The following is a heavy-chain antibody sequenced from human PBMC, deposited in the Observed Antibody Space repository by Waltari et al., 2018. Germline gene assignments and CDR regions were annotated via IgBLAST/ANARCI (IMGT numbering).Heavy chain of an antibody. Sequence: QVQLVQPGAEAKKPGASVKVSFKASGYPFSDYGISWLRPAPGQGLEWMGWISGNNGHTNHAQKFQGRLIMTEDTSATTVYMELTYLTSDDTAVYYCARERHRLMEEGYLMALDPWGQGTLVTVSS. CDR1: GYPFSDYG. V-gene: IGHV1-18*01. CDR3: ARERHRLMEEGYLMALDP. J-gene: IGHJ5*02. D-gene: IGHD3-3*01. CDR2: ISGNNGHT.